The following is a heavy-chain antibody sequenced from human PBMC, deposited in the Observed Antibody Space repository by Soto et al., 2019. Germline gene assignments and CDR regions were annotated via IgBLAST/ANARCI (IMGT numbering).Heavy chain of an antibody. CDR3: ARSSFNRLLFDP. V-gene: IGHV4-31*03. Sequence: SETLSLTCTVSGGSISSGGYYWSWIRQHPGKGLEWIGYIYYSGSTYYNPSLKSRVTISVDTSKNQFSLKLSSVTAADTAVYYCARSSFNRLLFDPWGQGTLVTVSS. J-gene: IGHJ5*02. CDR2: IYYSGST. CDR1: GGSISSGGYY.